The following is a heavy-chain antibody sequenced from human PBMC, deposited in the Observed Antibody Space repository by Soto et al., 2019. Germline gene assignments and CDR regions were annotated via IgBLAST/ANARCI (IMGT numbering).Heavy chain of an antibody. V-gene: IGHV3-7*01. CDR2: IDPSGTKK. CDR3: ARELIVGPAEYFQH. D-gene: IGHD1-26*01. J-gene: IGHJ1*01. CDR1: GFSFSRSY. Sequence: LRLSCAASGFSFSRSYMSWVRQAPGKGLEWVANIDPSGTKKYYVDSVTGRFTISRDNAKNSLYLQMNSLRAEDTAEYYCARELIVGPAEYFQHWGQGTLVTVSS.